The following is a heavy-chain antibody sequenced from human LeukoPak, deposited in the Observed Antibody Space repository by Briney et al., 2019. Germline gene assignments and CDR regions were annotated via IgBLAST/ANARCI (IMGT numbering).Heavy chain of an antibody. J-gene: IGHJ3*02. CDR3: ARLYSEDGYNFGAFDI. D-gene: IGHD5-24*01. Sequence: SETLPLTCTVSGGSISSSSYFWGWIRQSPGRGLEWIGSISYGGDTYYNPSLKSRVTISVDTSKNQFSLKLSSLTAADTAVYYCARLYSEDGYNFGAFDIWGQGTMVTVSS. CDR1: GGSISSSSYF. CDR2: ISYGGDT. V-gene: IGHV4-39*07.